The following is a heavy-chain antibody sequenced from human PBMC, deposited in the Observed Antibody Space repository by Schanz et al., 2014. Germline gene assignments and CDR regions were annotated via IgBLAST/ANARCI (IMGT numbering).Heavy chain of an antibody. J-gene: IGHJ5*02. CDR1: GFVFRTFA. CDR2: ITRQGTT. D-gene: IGHD3-3*01. V-gene: IGHV3-23*01. CDR3: TRQPGRITVSGVVSNWFDA. Sequence: EVQLLESGGTVVQPGGSLRVSCAASGFVFRTFAMYGVRQAPGKGLEWVSGITRQGTTYYADFVKGRFTISRDNSKNTLYLQMNSLRVEDTAVYYCTRQPGRITVSGVVSNWFDAWGQGTLVTVSS.